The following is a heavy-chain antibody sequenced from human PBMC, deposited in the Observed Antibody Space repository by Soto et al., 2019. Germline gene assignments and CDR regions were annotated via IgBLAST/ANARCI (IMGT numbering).Heavy chain of an antibody. D-gene: IGHD1-26*01. V-gene: IGHV4-34*01. CDR1: GGSFSGYY. Sequence: PSETLSLTCAVYGGSFSGYYWSWIRQPPGKGLEWIGHISYSGSPYYHPSLRSRLSISVDTSKNQFSLKVKSVTAADTAVYYCARAWDFWGQGTLVTVSS. J-gene: IGHJ1*01. CDR2: ISYSGSP. CDR3: ARAWDF.